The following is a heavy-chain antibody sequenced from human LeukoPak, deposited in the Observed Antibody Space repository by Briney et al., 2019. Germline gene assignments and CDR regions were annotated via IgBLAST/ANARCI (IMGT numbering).Heavy chain of an antibody. V-gene: IGHV3-64*04. CDR3: AGDSSPFT. D-gene: IGHD6-6*01. CDR1: GSIFNTFA. CDR2: ISADGGTT. Sequence: GSLRLSCSGSGSIFNTFAIHWVRQAPGKGLQYVSAISADGGTTFYADSVKGRFTISRDNSKNTLYLQMNSLRAEDTAVYYCAGDSSPFTWGQGTLVTVSS. J-gene: IGHJ5*02.